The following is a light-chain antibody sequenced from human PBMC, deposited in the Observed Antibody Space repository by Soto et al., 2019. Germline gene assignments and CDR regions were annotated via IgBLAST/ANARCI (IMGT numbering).Light chain of an antibody. V-gene: IGLV2-14*01. Sequence: QSVLNQPASVSGSPGQSITISCTGTSSDVGGYNYVSWYQQHPGKAPKLLIYDVNNRPSGVSHRFSGSKSGNTASLTISGLQAEDEADYYCSSYTGSSTFVFGTGTKVTVL. CDR3: SSYTGSSTFV. CDR2: DVN. J-gene: IGLJ1*01. CDR1: SSDVGGYNY.